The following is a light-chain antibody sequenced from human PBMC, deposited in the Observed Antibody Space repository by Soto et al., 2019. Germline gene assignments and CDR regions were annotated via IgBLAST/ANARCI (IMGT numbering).Light chain of an antibody. Sequence: DIRVTQSPPTLSASVGDRVTITCRASQTITTWMAWYQQKPGKAPKLLIYGAHTLQSGVPTRFSGSGSGTEFTLTISSLQPDDFATYYCQHYNSYSEAFGQGTKVDI. CDR1: QTITTW. J-gene: IGKJ1*01. V-gene: IGKV1-5*01. CDR2: GAH. CDR3: QHYNSYSEA.